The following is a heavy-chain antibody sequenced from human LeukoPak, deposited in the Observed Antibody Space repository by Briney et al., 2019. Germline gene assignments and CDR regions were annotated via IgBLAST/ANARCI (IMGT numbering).Heavy chain of an antibody. J-gene: IGHJ5*02. Sequence: SETLSLTCAVSGGSISSGDYYWSWIRQPPGKGLEWIGYIYYSGSTYYNPSLKSRVTISVDTSKNQFSLKLSSVTAADTAVYYCARDYSSSPRSWFDPWGQGTLVTVSS. V-gene: IGHV4-30-4*08. CDR1: GGSISSGDYY. CDR3: ARDYSSSPRSWFDP. CDR2: IYYSGST. D-gene: IGHD6-6*01.